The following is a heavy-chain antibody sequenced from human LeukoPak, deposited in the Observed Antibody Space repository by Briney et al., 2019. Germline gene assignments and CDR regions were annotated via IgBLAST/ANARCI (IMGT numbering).Heavy chain of an antibody. Sequence: GGSLRLSCTASGLTVNSNYMTWVRQAPGKGLEWVSVIYSGGSTYYADSVKGRSTISRDNSKNTLYLQMNSLRADDTAVYYCARPPYPDYWGQGTLVTVSS. V-gene: IGHV3-66*04. J-gene: IGHJ4*02. CDR1: GLTVNSNY. CDR3: ARPPYPDY. CDR2: IYSGGST.